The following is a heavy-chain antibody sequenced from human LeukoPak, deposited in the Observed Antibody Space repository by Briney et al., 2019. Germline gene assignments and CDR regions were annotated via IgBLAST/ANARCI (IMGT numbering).Heavy chain of an antibody. Sequence: SETLSLTRTVSGGSISSGGYYWSWIRQHPGKGLEWIGYIYYSGSTYYNPSLKSRVTISVDTSKNQFSLKLSSVTAADTAVYYCARVHLVGLLRFLEWPTGGYFDYWGQGTLVTVSS. CDR2: IYYSGST. D-gene: IGHD3-3*01. J-gene: IGHJ4*02. V-gene: IGHV4-31*03. CDR3: ARVHLVGLLRFLEWPTGGYFDY. CDR1: GGSISSGGYY.